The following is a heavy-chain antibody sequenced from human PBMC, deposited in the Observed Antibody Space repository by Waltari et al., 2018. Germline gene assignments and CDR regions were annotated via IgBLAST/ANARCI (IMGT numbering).Heavy chain of an antibody. J-gene: IGHJ5*02. CDR1: GFTFNSYW. CDR3: ARETVAGFDP. CDR2: IRQDGFEK. Sequence: EVQLVASGGILVQPGGSLRLSCAASGFTFNSYWMSWVRQAPGKGLEWVANIRQDGFEKYYVDSVKGRFTISRDNAKNSLYLQMNSLRAEDTAVYYCARETVAGFDPWGQGILVTVSS. V-gene: IGHV3-7*01. D-gene: IGHD6-19*01.